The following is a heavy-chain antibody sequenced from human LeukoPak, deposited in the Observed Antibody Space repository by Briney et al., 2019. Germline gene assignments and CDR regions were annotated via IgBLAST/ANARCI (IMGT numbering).Heavy chain of an antibody. CDR1: GFTFSSYE. D-gene: IGHD1-14*01. Sequence: PGGSLRLSCAASGFTFSSYEMNWARQAPGKGLEWVSYISSTGSTIYYADSVKGRFTISRDNAKNSLYLQMNSLRAEDTAVYYCAXDPDPGFPSYWGQGTLVTVSS. CDR2: ISSTGSTI. J-gene: IGHJ4*02. CDR3: AXDPDPGFPSY. V-gene: IGHV3-48*03.